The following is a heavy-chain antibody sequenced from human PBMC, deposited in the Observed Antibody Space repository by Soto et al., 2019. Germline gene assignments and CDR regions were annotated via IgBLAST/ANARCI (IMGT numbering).Heavy chain of an antibody. J-gene: IGHJ4*02. CDR1: GFTFSSYG. CDR2: ISYDGSNK. CDR3: AKEIGKAFDY. Sequence: GGSLRLSCAASGFTFSSYGMHWVRQAPGKGLEWVAVISYDGSNKYYADSVKGRFTISRDNSKNTLYLQMNSLRAEDTAVYYCAKEIGKAFDYWGQGTLVTVSS. V-gene: IGHV3-30*18.